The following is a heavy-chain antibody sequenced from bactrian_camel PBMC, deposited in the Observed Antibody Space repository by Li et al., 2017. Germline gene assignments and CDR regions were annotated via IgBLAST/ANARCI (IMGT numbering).Heavy chain of an antibody. CDR1: GFSFSTYA. CDR2: ISPDSRTA. V-gene: IGHV3S35*01. Sequence: QLVESGGGLVQPGGSLRLSCAASGFSFSTYAMSWVRQAPGKGLEWVSNISPDSRTANYANSVKSRFTISRDNAKNTVYLQMNSLKPEDTAVYYCVKMTGGSEIGNCWGQGTQVTVS. J-gene: IGHJ4*01. D-gene: IGHD6*01. CDR3: VKMTGGSEIGNC.